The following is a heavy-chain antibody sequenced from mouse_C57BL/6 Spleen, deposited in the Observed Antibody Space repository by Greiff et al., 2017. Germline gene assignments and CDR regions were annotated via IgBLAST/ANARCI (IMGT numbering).Heavy chain of an antibody. Sequence: LKESGPELVKPGASVKIPCKASGYTFTDYNMDWVKQSHGKSLEWIGDINPNNGGTIYNQKFKGKATLTVDKSSSTAYMELRSLTSEDTAVYYCAKLGRGWYFDVWGTGTTVTVSS. J-gene: IGHJ1*03. CDR2: INPNNGGT. CDR3: AKLGRGWYFDV. D-gene: IGHD4-1*01. CDR1: GYTFTDYN. V-gene: IGHV1-18*01.